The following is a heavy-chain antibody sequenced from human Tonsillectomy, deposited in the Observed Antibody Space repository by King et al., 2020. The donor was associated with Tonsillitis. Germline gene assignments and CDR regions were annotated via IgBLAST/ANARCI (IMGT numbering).Heavy chain of an antibody. D-gene: IGHD3-9*01. Sequence: VQLVESGGGLVQPGGSLRLSCAASGFSFSDYWVHWVRQAPGKGLVWVSRINSDGSRKHYADSVKGRFTVSSDNAENTLYLQMNSLRADDTAVDYCARGHLTGYYNDDYWGQGTLVTVSS. CDR1: GFSFSDYW. J-gene: IGHJ4*02. CDR3: ARGHLTGYYNDDY. CDR2: INSDGSRK. V-gene: IGHV3-74*01.